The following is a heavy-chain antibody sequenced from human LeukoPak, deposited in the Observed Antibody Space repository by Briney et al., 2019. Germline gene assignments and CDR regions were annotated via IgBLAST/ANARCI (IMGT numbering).Heavy chain of an antibody. D-gene: IGHD3-3*01. Sequence: PSETLSLTCTVSGGSISSYYWSWIRQPPGKGLEWIGYIYYSGSTNYNPSLKSRVTISVDTSKNQFSLKLSSVTAADTAVYYCARALGYDFWSGYYRRWFDPWGQGTLVTVSS. CDR3: ARALGYDFWSGYYRRWFDP. V-gene: IGHV4-59*01. J-gene: IGHJ5*02. CDR2: IYYSGST. CDR1: GGSISSYY.